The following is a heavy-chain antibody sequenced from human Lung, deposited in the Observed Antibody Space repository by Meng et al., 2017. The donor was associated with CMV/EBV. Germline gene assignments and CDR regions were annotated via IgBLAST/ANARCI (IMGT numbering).Heavy chain of an antibody. CDR2: MYSGGTT. CDR3: ARNQPISDAFDI. D-gene: IGHD3-3*01. J-gene: IGHJ3*02. Sequence: GGSLRLXXAASGFTVSTNFMSWVRQAPGKGLEWVSLMYSGGTTYYADSVKGRFTISRDDSKNTLYLQMNSLRAEDTAVYYCARNQPISDAFDIWGQGTMVTVSS. V-gene: IGHV3-53*01. CDR1: GFTVSTNF.